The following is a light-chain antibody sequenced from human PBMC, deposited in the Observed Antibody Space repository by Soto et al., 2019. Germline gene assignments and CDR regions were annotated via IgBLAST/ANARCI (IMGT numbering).Light chain of an antibody. CDR3: QQYYSFPRT. CDR2: ASS. CDR1: QGIRND. J-gene: IGKJ1*01. V-gene: IGKV1-6*01. Sequence: AIQMTQSPSSLSASIGDRVTITCRASQGIRNDLGWYQQKPGKAPKVLIYASSNLHSGVPSRFSGSGSGTDFTLTISSLQPEDFATYYCQQYYSFPRTFGQGTKVEIK.